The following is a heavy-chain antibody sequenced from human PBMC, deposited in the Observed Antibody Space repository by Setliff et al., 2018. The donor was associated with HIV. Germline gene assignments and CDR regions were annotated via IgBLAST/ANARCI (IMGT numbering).Heavy chain of an antibody. Sequence: SETLSLTCAVSGGSIGSGGYSWSWIRQPPGRGLEWVGYIYHVGGTYYNPSLKSRITISLDTSKNRLSLRLRSVTAADTAVYYCARRIPLRQWMVPGDSFDVWGRGTKVTVSS. CDR2: IYHVGGT. CDR1: GGSIGSGGYS. J-gene: IGHJ3*01. CDR3: ARRIPLRQWMVPGDSFDV. D-gene: IGHD3-10*01. V-gene: IGHV4-30-2*01.